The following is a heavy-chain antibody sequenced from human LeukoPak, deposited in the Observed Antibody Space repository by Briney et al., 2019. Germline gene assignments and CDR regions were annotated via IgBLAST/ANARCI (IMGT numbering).Heavy chain of an antibody. CDR3: ARNTPSIAARLGY. V-gene: IGHV3-74*01. D-gene: IGHD6-6*01. CDR2: IKTDGSST. J-gene: IGHJ4*02. Sequence: GGSLRLSCAASGFTFSSYYMHWVRQAPGKGLVWVSRIKTDGSSTTYADSVKGRFTISRDNSKNTLYLQMNSLRAEDTAVYYCARNTPSIAARLGYWGQGTLVTVSS. CDR1: GFTFSSYY.